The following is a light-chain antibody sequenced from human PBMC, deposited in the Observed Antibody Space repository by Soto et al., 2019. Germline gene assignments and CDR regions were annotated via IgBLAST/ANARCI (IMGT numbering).Light chain of an antibody. CDR1: QGVSRS. V-gene: IGKV1D-12*01. CDR3: QQADTFPIT. J-gene: IGKJ5*01. CDR2: AAS. Sequence: DIQMTQSPSSVSASVGDIVTITCQASQGVSRSLAWYQQRPGKAPKLLIYAASSLQGGVPSRFSGSGFGTDFTLTISNLQPEDFATYYCQQADTFPITFGQGTRLEI.